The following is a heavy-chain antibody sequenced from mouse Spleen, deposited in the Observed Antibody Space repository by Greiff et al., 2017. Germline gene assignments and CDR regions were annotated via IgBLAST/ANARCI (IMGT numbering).Heavy chain of an antibody. J-gene: IGHJ2*01. CDR2: ISSGGSYT. CDR3: ARRANWDGSYYFDY. V-gene: IGHV5-9-1*01. D-gene: IGHD4-1*02. CDR1: GFTFSSYA. Sequence: DVMLVESGGGLVKPGGSLKLSCAASGFTFSSYAMSWVRQTPEKRLEWVATISSGGSYTYYPDSVKGRFTISRDNAKNTLYLQMSSLRSEDTAMYYCARRANWDGSYYFDYWGQGTTLTVSS.